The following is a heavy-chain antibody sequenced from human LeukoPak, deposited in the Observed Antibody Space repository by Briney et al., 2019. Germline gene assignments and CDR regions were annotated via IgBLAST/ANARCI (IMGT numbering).Heavy chain of an antibody. Sequence: ASVKVSCKVSGYTLTELSMHWVRQAPGKGLEWMGGFDPEDGETIYAQKFQGRVTMTRDTSTSTVYMELSSLRSEDTAVYYCARAYSSSWYSDYYYYMDVWGKGTTVTISS. CDR1: GYTLTELS. CDR3: ARAYSSSWYSDYYYYMDV. D-gene: IGHD6-13*01. CDR2: FDPEDGET. V-gene: IGHV1-24*01. J-gene: IGHJ6*03.